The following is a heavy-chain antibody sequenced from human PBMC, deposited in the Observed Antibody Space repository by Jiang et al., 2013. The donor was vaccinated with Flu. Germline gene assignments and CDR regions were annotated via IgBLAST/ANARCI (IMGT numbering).Heavy chain of an antibody. Sequence: KPSETLSLTCTVSGGSVSSGSYYWSWIRQPPGKGLEWIGYIYYSGSTYYNPSLKSRVTMSVDTSKTQFSLKLTSVTAADTALYYCARVPRTGGAKFYFDYWGQGTLVTVSS. D-gene: IGHD2-8*02. CDR1: GGSVSSGSYY. CDR3: ARVPRTGGAKFYFDY. V-gene: IGHV4-61*01. J-gene: IGHJ4*02. CDR2: IYYSGST.